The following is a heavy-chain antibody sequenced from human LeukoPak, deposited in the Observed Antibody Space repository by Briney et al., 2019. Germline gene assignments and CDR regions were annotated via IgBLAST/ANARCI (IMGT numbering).Heavy chain of an antibody. CDR3: ARTYDFGRGPPGDAFDN. V-gene: IGHV3-48*01. CDR2: IDARSGIT. CDR1: GFTFTIFG. J-gene: IGHJ3*02. Sequence: PGGSLRLSCATSGFTFTIFGINWLRQAPGKGPEWVSYIDARSGITYYADSVQGRFTISRDNAKESVFLQMNRLRVGDTAVYYCARTYDFGRGPPGDAFDNWGQGTPVTVSS. D-gene: IGHD3-3*01.